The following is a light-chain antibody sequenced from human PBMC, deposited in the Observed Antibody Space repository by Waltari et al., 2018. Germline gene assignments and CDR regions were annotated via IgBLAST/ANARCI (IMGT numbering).Light chain of an antibody. CDR2: DAS. CDR3: QQYSTYYD. Sequence: EIVLTQSPVTLSVSPGERVTLSCRASQSIDFQLAWYQQRPGQAPRLVISDASYRATGIPARFSGSGSGTDFTLTISSLEPEDIATYYCQQYSTYYDFGQGTKLEMK. J-gene: IGKJ2*01. V-gene: IGKV3-11*01. CDR1: QSIDFQ.